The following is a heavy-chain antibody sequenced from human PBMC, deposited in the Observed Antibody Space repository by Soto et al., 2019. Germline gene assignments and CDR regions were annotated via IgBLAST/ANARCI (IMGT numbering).Heavy chain of an antibody. J-gene: IGHJ4*02. CDR3: ARVGYYYDSSGHYFDY. V-gene: IGHV3-11*01. Sequence: PGGSLRLSCVASRFIFSDYYMSWIRQAPGKGLEWRSYISSSGRTIYYADSVKGRFTISRDNAKNSVYLQMNSPRAEDTAVYYCARVGYYYDSSGHYFDYWGQGTLVTVSS. CDR1: RFIFSDYY. CDR2: ISSSGRTI. D-gene: IGHD3-22*01.